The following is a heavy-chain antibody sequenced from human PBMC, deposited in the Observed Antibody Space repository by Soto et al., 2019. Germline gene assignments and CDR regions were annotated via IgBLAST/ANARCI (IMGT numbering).Heavy chain of an antibody. Sequence: PGGSLRLSCAASGFTFSSYAMSWVRQAPGKGLEWVSAISGSGGSTYYADSVKGRFTISRDNSKDTLYLQMNSLRAEDTAVYYCAKDSPSYSSGPNFDYWGQGTLVTISS. CDR1: GFTFSSYA. CDR2: ISGSGGST. J-gene: IGHJ4*02. D-gene: IGHD6-19*01. CDR3: AKDSPSYSSGPNFDY. V-gene: IGHV3-23*01.